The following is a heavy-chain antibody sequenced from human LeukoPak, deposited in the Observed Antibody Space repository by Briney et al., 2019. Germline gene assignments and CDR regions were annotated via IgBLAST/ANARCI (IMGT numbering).Heavy chain of an antibody. D-gene: IGHD6-6*01. CDR3: ARSYSSSSDFDF. V-gene: IGHV4-59*01. Sequence: TSETLSLTCTVSGGSISSYYWSWIRQPPGKGLEWIGYIYYSGSTNYNPSLKSRVTISVDTSKNQFSLKLSSVTAADTAVYYCARSYSSSSDFDFWGQGTLVTVSS. J-gene: IGHJ4*02. CDR2: IYYSGST. CDR1: GGSISSYY.